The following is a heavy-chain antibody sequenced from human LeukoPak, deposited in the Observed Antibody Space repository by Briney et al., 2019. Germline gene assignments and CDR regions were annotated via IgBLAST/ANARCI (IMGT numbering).Heavy chain of an antibody. CDR1: GGSISRYY. V-gene: IGHV4-59*01. CDR2: IYYSGST. J-gene: IGHJ5*02. D-gene: IGHD3-10*01. CDR3: ARGGYYGSGNDFGFDP. Sequence: SETLSLTCTVSGGSISRYYWSWIRQPPGKGLEWIGYIYYSGSTNYNPSLKSRVTISVDTSKNQFSLKLTPVTAADTAVYFCARGGYYGSGNDFGFDPWGQGTLVTVSS.